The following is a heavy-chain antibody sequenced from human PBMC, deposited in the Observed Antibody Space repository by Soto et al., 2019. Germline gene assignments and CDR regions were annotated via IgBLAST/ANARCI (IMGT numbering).Heavy chain of an antibody. CDR1: GFTFSSYD. CDR3: VRRVSGNYDY. V-gene: IGHV3-64*01. Sequence: EVQLAESGGGMVQPGGSLRLSCVASGFTFSSYDMHWVRQAPGKGLDYVSSISSNGGTTYYVNSVKGRFTISRDNSKNTPYLQMGSLRAEDMAVYYCVRRVSGNYDYWGQGPLVMFSS. D-gene: IGHD1-7*01. J-gene: IGHJ4*02. CDR2: ISSNGGTT.